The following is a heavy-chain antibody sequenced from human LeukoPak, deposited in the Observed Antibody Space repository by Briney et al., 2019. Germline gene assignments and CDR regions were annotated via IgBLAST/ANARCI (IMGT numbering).Heavy chain of an antibody. Sequence: PGRSLRLSCAASGFTFSSYAMHWVRQAPGKGLEWVSAISSSGDTYYAGSVKGRFTISRDNSKNTLYLQMNSLRAEDTAVYYCAKDAVGATAYYFDYWGQGTLVTVSS. D-gene: IGHD1-26*01. CDR3: AKDAVGATAYYFDY. CDR1: GFTFSSYA. V-gene: IGHV3-23*01. J-gene: IGHJ4*02. CDR2: ISSSGDT.